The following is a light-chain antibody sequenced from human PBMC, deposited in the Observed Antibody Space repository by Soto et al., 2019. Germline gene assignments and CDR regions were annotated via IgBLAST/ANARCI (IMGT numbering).Light chain of an antibody. CDR1: SSDVGGYKY. J-gene: IGLJ3*02. CDR3: SSYTRSGTRV. CDR2: EVS. V-gene: IGLV2-14*01. Sequence: QSALTQPASVSGSPGQPITISCTGTSSDVGGYKYVYWYQQYPGKAPKLMIYEVSNRPSGVSNRFSGSKSGNTASLTISGLQADDEADYYCSSYTRSGTRVFGGGTKLTVL.